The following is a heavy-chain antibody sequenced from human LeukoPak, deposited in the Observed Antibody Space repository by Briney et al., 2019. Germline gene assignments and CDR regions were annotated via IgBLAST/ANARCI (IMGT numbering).Heavy chain of an antibody. J-gene: IGHJ5*02. Sequence: SETLSLTCTVSGGSISSYFWSWIRQPPGKGLEWIGYIYYSGSIDYNPSLKGRVTISVDTSKNQFSLNLNSVTAADTAIYDCARNAGDLWGQGTLVTVSS. CDR2: IYYSGSI. CDR3: ARNAGDL. CDR1: GGSISSYF. V-gene: IGHV4-59*01.